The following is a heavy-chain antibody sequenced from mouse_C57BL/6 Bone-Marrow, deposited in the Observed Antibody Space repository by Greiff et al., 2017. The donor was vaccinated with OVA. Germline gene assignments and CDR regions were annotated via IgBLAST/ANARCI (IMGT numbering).Heavy chain of an antibody. CDR3: ARGDYYYGSSYFFAY. V-gene: IGHV1-55*01. Sequence: QVQLQQSGAELVKPGASVKMSCKASGYTFTSYWITWVKQRPGQGLEWIGDIYPGSGSTNYNEKFKSKATLTVDTSSSTAYMQLSSLTSEDSAVYYCARGDYYYGSSYFFAYWGQGTLVTVSA. D-gene: IGHD1-1*01. CDR1: GYTFTSYW. J-gene: IGHJ3*01. CDR2: IYPGSGST.